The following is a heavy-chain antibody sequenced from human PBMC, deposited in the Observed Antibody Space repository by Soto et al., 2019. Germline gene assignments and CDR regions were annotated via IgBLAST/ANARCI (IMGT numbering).Heavy chain of an antibody. CDR3: ARDPLTLRGFDP. J-gene: IGHJ5*02. CDR2: ISAYNGNT. V-gene: IGHV1-18*01. CDR1: GYTFTIYG. Sequence: ASVKVSCKASGYTFTIYGISWVRRAPGQGLEWMGWISAYNGNTNYAQKLQGRVTMTTDTSTSTAYMELRSLRSDDTAVYYCARDPLTLRGFDPWGQGTLVTVSS.